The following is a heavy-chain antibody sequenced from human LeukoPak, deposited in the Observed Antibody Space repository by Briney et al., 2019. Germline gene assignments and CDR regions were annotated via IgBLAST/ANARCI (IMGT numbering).Heavy chain of an antibody. Sequence: SCKASGYTFTSYAMHWVRQAPGKGLEWVAVISYDGSNKYYADSVKGRFTISRDNSKNTLYLQMNSLRAEDTAVYYCARSRPLQQLVPTYYFDYWGQGTLVTVSS. CDR1: GYTFTSYA. CDR3: ARSRPLQQLVPTYYFDY. V-gene: IGHV3-30-3*01. D-gene: IGHD6-13*01. CDR2: ISYDGSNK. J-gene: IGHJ4*02.